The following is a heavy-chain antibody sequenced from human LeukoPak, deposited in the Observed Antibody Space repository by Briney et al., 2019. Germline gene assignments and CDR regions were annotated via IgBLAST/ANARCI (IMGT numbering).Heavy chain of an antibody. CDR1: GFTFSYYA. CDR2: ISFDGNNK. V-gene: IGHV3-30*04. CDR3: ARETPGQGFDY. Sequence: ERSLRLSCAASGFTFSYYALHWVRQAPGKGLEWVALISFDGNNKFYTDSVKGRFTISRDTSKNILYLQMNTLRGEDTAVYYCARETPGQGFDYWGQGTLVTVSS. J-gene: IGHJ4*02.